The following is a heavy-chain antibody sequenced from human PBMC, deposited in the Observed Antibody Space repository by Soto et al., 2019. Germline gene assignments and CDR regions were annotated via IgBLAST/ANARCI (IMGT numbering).Heavy chain of an antibody. CDR1: GFTVSSNY. D-gene: IGHD2-15*01. CDR3: ARDRRTSCSGGSCYLGAFDI. V-gene: IGHV3-66*01. CDR2: IYSGGST. J-gene: IGHJ3*02. Sequence: EVQLVESGGGLVQPGGSLRLSCAASGFTVSSNYMSWVRQAPGKGLEWVSVIYSGGSTYYADSVKGRFTISRDNSKNTLYLQMNSLRAEHTAVYYCARDRRTSCSGGSCYLGAFDIWGQGTMVTVSS.